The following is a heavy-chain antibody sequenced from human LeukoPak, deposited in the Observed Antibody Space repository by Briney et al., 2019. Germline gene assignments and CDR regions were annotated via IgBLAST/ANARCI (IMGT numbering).Heavy chain of an antibody. J-gene: IGHJ4*02. V-gene: IGHV3-20*04. CDR3: ARAPITSPFYFDY. Sequence: GGSLRLSCTASGFAFDEHGMSWVRRVPGKGLEWVSGINWSGGSTGYADPLRGRFTISRDNAKNSLYLQMDSLRAEDTALYYCARAPITSPFYFDYWGQGTLVTVSS. D-gene: IGHD2-2*01. CDR2: INWSGGST. CDR1: GFAFDEHG.